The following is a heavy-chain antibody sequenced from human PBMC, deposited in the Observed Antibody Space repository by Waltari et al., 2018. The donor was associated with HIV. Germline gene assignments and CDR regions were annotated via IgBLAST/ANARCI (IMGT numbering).Heavy chain of an antibody. J-gene: IGHJ5*02. CDR1: GYTFTSYY. D-gene: IGHD6-13*01. V-gene: IGHV1-46*01. CDR2: SNPSGGST. Sequence: QVQLVQSGDEVKKPGASVKVSCKASGYTFTSYYMPWVRQAPGQELEWMGISNPSGGSTSYAHKFQGRVTMTRDTSTSTVYMELSSLRSEDTAVYYCARVIFKAAAAKWFDPWGQGTLVTVSS. CDR3: ARVIFKAAAAKWFDP.